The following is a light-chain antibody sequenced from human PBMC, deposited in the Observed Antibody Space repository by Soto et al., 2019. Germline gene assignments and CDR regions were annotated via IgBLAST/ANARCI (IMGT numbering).Light chain of an antibody. CDR2: KAS. V-gene: IGKV1-5*03. CDR3: QQYNSYSRA. J-gene: IGKJ2*01. Sequence: DIQMTQSPSTLSASVGDRVTMTCRASQSISSWLAWYQQKPGKAAKLLIYKASSLESGVPPRFSGSGSGTEFTLTISCLQPDDFATYYCQQYNSYSRAFGQGTKLEIK. CDR1: QSISSW.